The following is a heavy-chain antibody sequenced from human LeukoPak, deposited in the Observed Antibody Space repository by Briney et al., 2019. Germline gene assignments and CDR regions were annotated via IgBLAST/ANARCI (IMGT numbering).Heavy chain of an antibody. D-gene: IGHD6-13*01. CDR3: AREAAADEFDP. CDR1: GYTFTGYY. CDR2: INPNSGGT. J-gene: IGHJ5*02. V-gene: IGHV1-2*02. Sequence: ASVKVYCKASGYTFTGYYMHLVRQAPGQGPEWMGWINPNSGGTNYAQKFQGRVTMTRDTSISTAYMELSRLRSDDTAVYYCAREAAADEFDPWGQGTLVTVSS.